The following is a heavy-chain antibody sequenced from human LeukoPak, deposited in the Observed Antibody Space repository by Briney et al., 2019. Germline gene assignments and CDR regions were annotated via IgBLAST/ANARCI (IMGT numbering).Heavy chain of an antibody. Sequence: SETLSLTCAVSGHSISTDYYWGWIRQPPGKGLEWIGSMSHNRGTYYNPSPKSRVTISMDTSKNQISLRLTSVTAADTAVYYCASYYASGVSAYNYYGMDVWGKGTTVTVSS. V-gene: IGHV4-38-2*01. CDR3: ASYYASGVSAYNYYGMDV. CDR2: MSHNRGT. J-gene: IGHJ6*04. D-gene: IGHD3-10*01. CDR1: GHSISTDYY.